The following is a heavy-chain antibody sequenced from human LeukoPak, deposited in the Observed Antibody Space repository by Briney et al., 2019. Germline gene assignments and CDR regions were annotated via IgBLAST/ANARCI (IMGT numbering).Heavy chain of an antibody. D-gene: IGHD3-22*01. Sequence: GGSLRLSCEGSGFPFSSFWMSWVRQVPGKGLEWVSSISSSSSYIYYADSVKGRFTISRDNAKNSLYLQMNSLRAEDTAVYYCARDLLDYYDSSGYYYFDYWGQGARVTVSS. J-gene: IGHJ4*02. CDR1: GFPFSSFW. V-gene: IGHV3-21*01. CDR2: ISSSSSYI. CDR3: ARDLLDYYDSSGYYYFDY.